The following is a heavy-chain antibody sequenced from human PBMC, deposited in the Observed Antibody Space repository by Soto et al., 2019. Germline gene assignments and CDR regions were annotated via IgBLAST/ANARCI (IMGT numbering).Heavy chain of an antibody. J-gene: IGHJ4*02. D-gene: IGHD6-19*01. Sequence: GGSLRVSCQASGFTFTSDSMTWVRQAPGKGLEWVSSISSHGRDIFYADSVKGRFTISRDNAKDSLHLQMNSLTGEDSAVYYCARGAALAGKLDLWGQGTLVTVSS. V-gene: IGHV3-21*06. CDR3: ARGAALAGKLDL. CDR1: GFTFTSDS. CDR2: ISSHGRDI.